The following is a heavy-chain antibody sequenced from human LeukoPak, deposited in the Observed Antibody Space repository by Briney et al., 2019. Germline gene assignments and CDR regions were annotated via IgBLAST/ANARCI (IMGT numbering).Heavy chain of an antibody. J-gene: IGHJ4*02. CDR1: GFTFSSYA. CDR2: ISGSGSNT. CDR3: AKRHFDTDLLYFDY. Sequence: PGGSLRLSCAASGFTFSSYAMSWVRQSPGKGLEWVTAISGSGSNTYYADSVKGRFTMSRDNSENALSLQMNSLRAEDTATYYCAKRHFDTDLLYFDYWGQGTLVTVSS. D-gene: IGHD5-18*01. V-gene: IGHV3-23*01.